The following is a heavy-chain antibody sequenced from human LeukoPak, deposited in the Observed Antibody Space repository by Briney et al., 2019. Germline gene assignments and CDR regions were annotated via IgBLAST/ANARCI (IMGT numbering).Heavy chain of an antibody. CDR2: MNSNSGNT. CDR3: ARRRVNSGDYVHH. V-gene: IGHV1-8*01. CDR1: GYTFTSYD. J-gene: IGHJ1*01. D-gene: IGHD4-17*01. Sequence: VASVNVSCKSSGYTFTSYDIDWVRQATAQGREWMGWMNSNSGNTGYTQKFQDGDIMTRNTRLSTGYMERSALRCEETAVYYCARRRVNSGDYVHHWAQSTLVTVSS.